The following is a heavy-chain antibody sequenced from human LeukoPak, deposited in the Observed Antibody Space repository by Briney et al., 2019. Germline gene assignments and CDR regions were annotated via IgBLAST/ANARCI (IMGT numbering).Heavy chain of an antibody. CDR3: ARGLTGYPTYYYSYYGMDV. V-gene: IGHV4-4*07. CDR2: IYTSGST. Sequence: SETLSLTCTVSGGSISSYYWSWIRQPAGKGLEWIGRIYTSGSTNYNPSLKSRVTMSVDTSKNQFSLKLSSVTAADTAVYYCARGLTGYPTYYYSYYGMDVWGQGTTVTVSS. J-gene: IGHJ6*02. D-gene: IGHD3-9*01. CDR1: GGSISSYY.